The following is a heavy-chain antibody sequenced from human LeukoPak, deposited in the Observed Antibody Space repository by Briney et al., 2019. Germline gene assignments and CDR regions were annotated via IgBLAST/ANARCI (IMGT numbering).Heavy chain of an antibody. CDR1: GGSISSGDYY. CDR2: IYYSGST. Sequence: ASETLSLTCTVSGGSISSGDYYWSWIRQPPGKGLEWIGYIYYSGSTYYNPSLKSRVTISVDTSKNQFSLKLSSVTAADTAVYYCARDGITGRYFDLWGRGTLVTVSS. D-gene: IGHD3-16*01. J-gene: IGHJ2*01. CDR3: ARDGITGRYFDL. V-gene: IGHV4-30-4*01.